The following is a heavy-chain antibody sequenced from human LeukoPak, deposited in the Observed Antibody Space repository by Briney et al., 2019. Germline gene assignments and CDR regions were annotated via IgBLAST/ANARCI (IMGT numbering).Heavy chain of an antibody. CDR1: GYTFTNYW. CDR2: IDPSDSYT. CDR3: ASPRGWYGLDY. J-gene: IGHJ4*02. D-gene: IGHD6-19*01. V-gene: IGHV5-10-1*01. Sequence: PGESLKISCKGSGYTFTNYWISWVRQMPGKRLEWMGRIDPSDSYTNYNPSFRGHITISADKSSSTAYLHWSSLKASDTAMYYCASPRGWYGLDYWGQGTLVTVSS.